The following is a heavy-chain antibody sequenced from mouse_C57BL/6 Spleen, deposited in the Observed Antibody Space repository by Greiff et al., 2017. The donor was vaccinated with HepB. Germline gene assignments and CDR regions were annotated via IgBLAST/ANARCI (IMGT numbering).Heavy chain of an antibody. V-gene: IGHV1-69*01. J-gene: IGHJ2*01. Sequence: QVQLQQSGAELVMPGASVKLSCKASGYTFTSYWMHWVKQRPGQGLEWIGEIDPSDSYTNYNQKFKGKSTLTVDKSSSTAYMQLSSLTSEDSAVYYCARWRQLYYFDYWGQGTTLTVSS. CDR1: GYTFTSYW. D-gene: IGHD6-1*01. CDR2: IDPSDSYT. CDR3: ARWRQLYYFDY.